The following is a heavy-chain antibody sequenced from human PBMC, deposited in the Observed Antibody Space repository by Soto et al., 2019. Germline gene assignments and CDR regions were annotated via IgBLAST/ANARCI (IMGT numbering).Heavy chain of an antibody. CDR2: IYYSGST. V-gene: IGHV4-59*01. D-gene: IGHD6-13*01. CDR1: GGSISSYY. Sequence: QVQLQESGPGLVKPSETLSLTCTVSGGSISSYYWSWIRQPPGKGLEWIGYIYYSGSTNYNPSLKSRVTISVDTSKNQFSLKLSSVTAADTAVYYCARVKGMNSSSWRSNELKSNAFDIWGQGTMVTVSS. J-gene: IGHJ3*02. CDR3: ARVKGMNSSSWRSNELKSNAFDI.